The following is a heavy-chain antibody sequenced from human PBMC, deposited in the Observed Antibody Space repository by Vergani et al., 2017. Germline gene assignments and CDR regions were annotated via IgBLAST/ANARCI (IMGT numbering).Heavy chain of an antibody. D-gene: IGHD3-9*01. J-gene: IGHJ4*02. CDR1: GYTFSNYY. V-gene: IGHV1-46*03. CDR3: ARGDYGILTGYRY. Sequence: QVPVVQSGAEVKKSGASVKDSCKTSGYTFSNYYMHWVRQAPGQGLEWMGIINPSGGHTNYAQKFQGRVTMTRDTSTSTVYMELSSLRSEDTAIYYCARGDYGILTGYRYWGQGTLVTVSA. CDR2: INPSGGHT.